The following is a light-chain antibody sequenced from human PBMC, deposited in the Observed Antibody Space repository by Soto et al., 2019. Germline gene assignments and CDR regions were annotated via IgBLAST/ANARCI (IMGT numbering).Light chain of an antibody. CDR2: EVS. Sequence: SVLTQPPSASGSPGQSVTISCTGTSSDVGAYNYVSWYQQLPGKAPKLIIYEVSKRPSGVPDRFSGSKSGNTASLTVSGLQAEDEADYYCTSYAVYYRFFYVFVTGTKVTV. CDR3: TSYAVYYRFFYV. CDR1: SSDVGAYNY. J-gene: IGLJ1*01. V-gene: IGLV2-8*01.